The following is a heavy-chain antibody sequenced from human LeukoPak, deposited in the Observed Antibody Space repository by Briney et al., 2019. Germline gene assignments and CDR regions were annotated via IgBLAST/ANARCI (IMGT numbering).Heavy chain of an antibody. D-gene: IGHD6-25*01. CDR1: GGSVSSTNW. CDR3: AREGGFYRPLDY. J-gene: IGHJ4*02. CDR2: VHLDGRT. Sequence: SETLSLTCGVSGGSVSSTNWWTCIRQPPGKGLEWIGEVHLDGRTNFNPSLKSRLTMSVDLSENHVSLKLTSLTAADTAVYYCAREGGFYRPLDYSGQGTLVTVSS. V-gene: IGHV4-4*02.